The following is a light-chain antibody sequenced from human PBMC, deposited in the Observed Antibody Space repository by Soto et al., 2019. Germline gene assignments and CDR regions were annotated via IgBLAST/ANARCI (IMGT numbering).Light chain of an antibody. CDR3: QQFGSSPEYT. V-gene: IGKV3-20*01. CDR1: QSVSSSQ. J-gene: IGKJ2*01. Sequence: EIMLTQSPGTLSLSPGERATLSCRASQSVSSSQLAWYQQKPGQAPRLLIYGASTTATGIPDRFSGGGSGTDFTLTISRLEPEDFAVYYCQQFGSSPEYTFGQGTKLEVK. CDR2: GAS.